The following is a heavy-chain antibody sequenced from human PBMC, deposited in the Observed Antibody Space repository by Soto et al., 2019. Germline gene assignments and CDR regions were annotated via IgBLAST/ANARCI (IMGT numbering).Heavy chain of an antibody. CDR2: ISAYNGNT. J-gene: IGHJ4*02. CDR1: VYTFTRYG. D-gene: IGHD3-10*01. Sequence: SAKVSCKSSVYTFTRYGMSLVRQAPGQGLEWMGWISAYNGNTNYAQKLQGRLTMTTDTSTSTAYMELRSLRSDDTAVYYCARQYGSGSYLGSYFDYWGQGTLGTVSS. V-gene: IGHV1-18*01. CDR3: ARQYGSGSYLGSYFDY.